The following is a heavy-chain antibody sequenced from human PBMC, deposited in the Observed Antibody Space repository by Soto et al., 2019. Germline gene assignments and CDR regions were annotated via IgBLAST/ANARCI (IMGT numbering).Heavy chain of an antibody. V-gene: IGHV1-69*13. CDR3: AGPAGYDYVWGSYRYNS. CDR1: GGTFSSYA. CDR2: IIPIFGTA. D-gene: IGHD3-16*02. Sequence: SVKVSCKASGGTFSSYAISWVRQAPGQGLEWMGGIIPIFGTANYAQKFQGRVTITADESTSTAYMELSSLRSEDTAVYYCAGPAGYDYVWGSYRYNSWGQGTLVTVSS. J-gene: IGHJ4*02.